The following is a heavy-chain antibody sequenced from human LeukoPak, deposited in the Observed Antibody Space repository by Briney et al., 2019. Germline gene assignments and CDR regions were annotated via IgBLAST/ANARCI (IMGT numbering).Heavy chain of an antibody. CDR2: ITGSGGST. D-gene: IGHD2-21*01. J-gene: IGHJ6*02. CDR3: AREHRDYYAMDV. CDR1: GFTFSSYA. Sequence: GGSLRLSCAASGFTFSSYAVTWVRQAPGKGLEWVSVITGSGGSTDYADSVKGRFTISRDNSKNTLYLQMISLRAEDTAVYYCAREHRDYYAMDVWGQGTTVTVSS. V-gene: IGHV3-23*01.